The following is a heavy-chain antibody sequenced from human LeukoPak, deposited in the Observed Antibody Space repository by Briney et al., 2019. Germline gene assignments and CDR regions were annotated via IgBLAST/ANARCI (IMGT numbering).Heavy chain of an antibody. CDR2: INHSGST. V-gene: IGHV4-34*01. J-gene: IGHJ4*02. Sequence: SETLSLTCAVYGGSFSGYYWSWIRQPPGKGLEWIGEINHSGSTNYNPSLKSRVTISVDTSKNQFSPKLSSVTAADTAVYYCARGRSGAVAVRGYFDYWGQGTLVTVSS. CDR3: ARGRSGAVAVRGYFDY. D-gene: IGHD6-19*01. CDR1: GGSFSGYY.